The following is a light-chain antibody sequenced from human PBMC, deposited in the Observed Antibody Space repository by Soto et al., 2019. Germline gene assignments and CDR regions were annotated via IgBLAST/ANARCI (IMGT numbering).Light chain of an antibody. Sequence: QSALTQPASVSGSPGQSITISCTGTSSDVGSYNLVSWYQQHPGKAPKLMIYEVSKRPSGVSNRFSGSKSGNTASLTISGLQAEDEAYYYCCSDAGSSTWVFGGGTKVTVL. CDR3: CSDAGSSTWV. CDR2: EVS. J-gene: IGLJ3*02. V-gene: IGLV2-23*02. CDR1: SSDVGSYNL.